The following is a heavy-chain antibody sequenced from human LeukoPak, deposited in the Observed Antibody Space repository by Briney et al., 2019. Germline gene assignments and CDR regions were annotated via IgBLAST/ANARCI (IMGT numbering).Heavy chain of an antibody. Sequence: PGRSLRLSCAASGFTFSSYAMHWVRQAPGKGLEWVAVIPYDGNNKKYADSVKGRFTISRDNSKNTLYLQMNSLRAEDTAVYYCARESGVLRGYSYGQWGLGILVTVSS. D-gene: IGHD5-18*01. CDR3: ARESGVLRGYSYGQ. V-gene: IGHV3-30*04. J-gene: IGHJ4*02. CDR1: GFTFSSYA. CDR2: IPYDGNNK.